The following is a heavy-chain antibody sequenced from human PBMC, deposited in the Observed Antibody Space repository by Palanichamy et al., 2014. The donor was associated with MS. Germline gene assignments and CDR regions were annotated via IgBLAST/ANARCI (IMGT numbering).Heavy chain of an antibody. Sequence: EVQLLESGGGLVQPGGSLRLSCAASGFTFTSYAMTWVRRAPGKGLEWVSSISGSGGDAYYADSMRGRFTISRDNSKNTKNTLYLQMNSLRAEDTAVYYCAKGVTGRRAFDIWGQGTMVTVSS. CDR2: ISGSGGDA. D-gene: IGHD1-20*01. CDR1: GFTFTSYA. V-gene: IGHV3-23*01. J-gene: IGHJ3*02. CDR3: AKGVTGRRAFDI.